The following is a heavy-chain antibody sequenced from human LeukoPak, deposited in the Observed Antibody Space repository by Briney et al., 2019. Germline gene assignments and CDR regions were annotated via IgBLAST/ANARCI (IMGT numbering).Heavy chain of an antibody. CDR3: AADRKGLVVGASGFDP. CDR1: VFTFTSSA. J-gene: IGHJ5*02. D-gene: IGHD1-26*01. Sequence: VTSVTVSCTASVFTFTSSAMQWVRQARGHPSEWIGWIVVGSGNTNYAQEFQERVTITRDMSTSTAYMELSSLRSEDTAVYYCAADRKGLVVGASGFDPWGQGTLVTVSS. V-gene: IGHV1-58*02. CDR2: IVVGSGNT.